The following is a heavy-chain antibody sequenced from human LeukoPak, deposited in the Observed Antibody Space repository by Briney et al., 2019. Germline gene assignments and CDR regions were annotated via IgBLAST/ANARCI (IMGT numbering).Heavy chain of an antibody. Sequence: PSETLSLTCTVSGGSISTSNYYWGWIRQPPGKGLEWIGSIYHSGSTYYNPSLKSRVTISVDTSKNQFSLKLSSVTAADTAVYYCARHRLQWEYFDYWGQGTLVTVSS. D-gene: IGHD5-24*01. CDR2: IYHSGST. CDR3: ARHRLQWEYFDY. CDR1: GGSISTSNYY. J-gene: IGHJ4*02. V-gene: IGHV4-39*01.